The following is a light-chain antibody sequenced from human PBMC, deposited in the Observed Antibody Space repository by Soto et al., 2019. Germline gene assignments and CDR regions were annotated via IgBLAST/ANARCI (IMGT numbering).Light chain of an antibody. Sequence: EIVLTQSPATLSLSPGERATLSCRASKSVSSYLAWYQQKPGQAPRLLIYDASNRATGIPARFSGSGSGTDCTLTISSLEPEEFAVYYCQQRSNWPRPFGQGTKLEIK. CDR1: KSVSSY. CDR3: QQRSNWPRP. J-gene: IGKJ2*01. CDR2: DAS. V-gene: IGKV3-11*01.